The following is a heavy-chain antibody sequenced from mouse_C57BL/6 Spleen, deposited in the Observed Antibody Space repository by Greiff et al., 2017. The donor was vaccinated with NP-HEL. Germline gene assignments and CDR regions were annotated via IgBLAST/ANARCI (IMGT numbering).Heavy chain of an antibody. CDR2: IYPGSGST. CDR3: ARRTYYYGSRDWYFDV. J-gene: IGHJ1*03. V-gene: IGHV1-55*01. D-gene: IGHD1-1*01. CDR1: GYTFTSYW. Sequence: QVQLQQPGAELVKPGASVKMSCKASGYTFTSYWITWVKQRPGQGLEWIGDIYPGSGSTNYNEKFKSKATLTVDTSSSTAYVQLSSLTSEDSAVYYCARRTYYYGSRDWYFDVWGTGTTVTVSS.